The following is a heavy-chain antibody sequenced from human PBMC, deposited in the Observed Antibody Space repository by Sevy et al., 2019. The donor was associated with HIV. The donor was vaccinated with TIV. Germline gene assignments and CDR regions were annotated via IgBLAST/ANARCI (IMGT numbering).Heavy chain of an antibody. Sequence: SETLSLTCTVSGGSISGSSYSWGWIRQPPGKGLEWIGSIYYSGSTYYNPSLKSRVTISVDTSKNQFSLKLSSVTAADTAMYYCARHDSSGWYSDWFDPWGQGTLVTVSS. D-gene: IGHD6-19*01. CDR3: ARHDSSGWYSDWFDP. V-gene: IGHV4-39*01. CDR2: IYYSGST. J-gene: IGHJ5*02. CDR1: GGSISGSSYS.